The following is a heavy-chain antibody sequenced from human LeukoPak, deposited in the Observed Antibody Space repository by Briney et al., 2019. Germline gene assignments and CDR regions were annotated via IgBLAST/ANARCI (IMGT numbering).Heavy chain of an antibody. Sequence: GGSLRLSWEASGFTFSVYALHWLRQAPGKGLERVAVISHDATSEHYADSLKGRFSISRDNSKNMVYLQMNSLRPEDTAVYYCGRAMVRGVIPYWGQGTLVTVSS. CDR2: ISHDATSE. CDR3: GRAMVRGVIPY. V-gene: IGHV3-30*04. CDR1: GFTFSVYA. J-gene: IGHJ4*02. D-gene: IGHD3-10*01.